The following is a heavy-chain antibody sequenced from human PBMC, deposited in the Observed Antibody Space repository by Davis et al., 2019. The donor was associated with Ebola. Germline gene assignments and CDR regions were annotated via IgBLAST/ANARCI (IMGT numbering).Heavy chain of an antibody. V-gene: IGHV3-33*06. CDR1: GFIFSNYG. CDR2: IWYDGTNT. CDR3: AKDTSNIWFNI. J-gene: IGHJ3*02. D-gene: IGHD1-26*01. Sequence: GESLKISCAASGFIFSNYGMHWVRQAPGKGLEWVTLIWYDGTNTYYADSVKGRFTISRDNSKNTLYLQMNGLKVEDTAIYYCAKDTSNIWFNIWGQGTLVTVSS.